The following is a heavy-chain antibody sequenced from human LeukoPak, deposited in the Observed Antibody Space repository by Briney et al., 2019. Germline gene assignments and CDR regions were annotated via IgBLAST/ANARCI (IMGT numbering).Heavy chain of an antibody. V-gene: IGHV1-18*01. CDR1: GYTFTSFG. D-gene: IGHD3-10*01. CDR3: ARGLVGDYYGSGSYYNNWFDP. CDR2: ISPYNGNT. Sequence: ASVKVSCKASGYTFTSFGVSWVRQAPGQGLEWMGWISPYNGNTDYAQKFQGRVTMTTDTSTSTAYMELSSLRSEDTAVYYCARGLVGDYYGSGSYYNNWFDPWGQGTLVTVSS. J-gene: IGHJ5*02.